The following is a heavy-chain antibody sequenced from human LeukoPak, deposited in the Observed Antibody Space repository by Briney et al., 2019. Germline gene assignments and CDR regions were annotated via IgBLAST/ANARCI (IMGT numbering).Heavy chain of an antibody. CDR3: ARGVRLNLLYYYYYMDV. J-gene: IGHJ6*03. CDR1: GGSISSYY. Sequence: SETLSLTCTVSGGSISSYYWSWIRQPPGKGLEWIGYIYYSGSTNYNPSLKSRVTISVDTSKNQFSLRLSSVTAADTAVYYCARGVRLNLLYYYYYMDVWGKGTTVTVSS. D-gene: IGHD1-14*01. CDR2: IYYSGST. V-gene: IGHV4-59*01.